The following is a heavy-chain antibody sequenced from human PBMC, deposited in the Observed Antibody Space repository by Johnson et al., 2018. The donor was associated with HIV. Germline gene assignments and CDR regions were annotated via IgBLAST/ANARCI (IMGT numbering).Heavy chain of an antibody. D-gene: IGHD3-16*01. J-gene: IGHJ3*01. CDR1: GFTFSSYA. CDR3: AKGLWLTPDVFDF. CDR2: ISGSGGST. Sequence: VQLVESGGGLVQPGGSLRLSCAASGFTFSSYAMSWVRQAPGKGLEWVSAISGSGGSTYYADSVKGRFTISRDNSKNTLYLQLNSLRAEDTAVYYLAKGLWLTPDVFDFWGQGTMVTVSS. V-gene: IGHV3-23*04.